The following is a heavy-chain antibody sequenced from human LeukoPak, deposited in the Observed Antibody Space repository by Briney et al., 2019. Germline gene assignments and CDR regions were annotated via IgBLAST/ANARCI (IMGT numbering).Heavy chain of an antibody. CDR3: ARDIAAAGQPFDY. V-gene: IGHV4-39*07. CDR2: IYYSGST. J-gene: IGHJ4*02. CDR1: GGSISSSSYY. D-gene: IGHD6-13*01. Sequence: SETLSLTCTVSGGSISSSSYYWGWVRQPPGRGVEWIGSIYYSGSTYYNPSLKSRVTISVDTSKNQFSLKLSSVTVADTAVYYCARDIAAAGQPFDYWGQGTLVTVSS.